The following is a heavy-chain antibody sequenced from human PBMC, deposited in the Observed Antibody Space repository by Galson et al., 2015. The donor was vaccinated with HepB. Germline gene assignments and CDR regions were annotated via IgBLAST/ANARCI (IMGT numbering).Heavy chain of an antibody. CDR2: ISSSSSYI. CDR3: ARAMSSGDWFDP. J-gene: IGHJ5*02. Sequence: SLRLSCAASGFTFSSYSMNWVRQAPGKGLEWVSSISSSSSYIYYADSVKGRFTISRDNAKNSLYLQMNSLRAEDTAVYYCARAMSSGDWFDPWGQGTLVTVSS. V-gene: IGHV3-21*01. D-gene: IGHD6-25*01. CDR1: GFTFSSYS.